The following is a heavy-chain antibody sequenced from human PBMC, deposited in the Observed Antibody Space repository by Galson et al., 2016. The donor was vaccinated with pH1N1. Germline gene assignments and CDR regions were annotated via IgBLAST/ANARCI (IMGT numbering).Heavy chain of an antibody. Sequence: SLRLSCAASGFTFSNYWIHWVRQAPGKGLVWVSRIGRDGSSTNYADSVKGRFTISRDNTRNALYLQMNSLRAEDTAVYYCARESRSGDYKFDAFDIWDQGTMVTVSS. CDR1: GFTFSNYW. V-gene: IGHV3-74*01. CDR2: IGRDGSST. D-gene: IGHD4-17*01. J-gene: IGHJ3*02. CDR3: ARESRSGDYKFDAFDI.